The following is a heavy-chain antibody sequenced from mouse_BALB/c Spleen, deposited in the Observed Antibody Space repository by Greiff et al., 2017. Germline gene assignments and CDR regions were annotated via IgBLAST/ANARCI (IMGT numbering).Heavy chain of an antibody. Sequence: QVQLQQSGAELARPGASVKLSCKASGYTFTSYWMQWVKQRPGQGLEWIGAIYPGDGDTRYTQKFKGKATLTADKSSSTAYMQLSSLASEDSAVYYCARPCYRYDAWAMDYWGQGTSVTVSS. J-gene: IGHJ4*01. D-gene: IGHD2-14*01. CDR1: GYTFTSYW. CDR3: ARPCYRYDAWAMDY. CDR2: IYPGDGDT. V-gene: IGHV1-87*01.